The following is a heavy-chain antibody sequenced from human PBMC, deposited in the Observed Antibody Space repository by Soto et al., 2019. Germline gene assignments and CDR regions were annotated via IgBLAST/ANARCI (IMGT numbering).Heavy chain of an antibody. CDR3: AKNGVTTVTHNYYYYGMDV. CDR2: ISYDGGNK. J-gene: IGHJ6*02. CDR1: GFTFSSYG. Sequence: GSLRLSCAASGFTFSSYGMHWVRQAPGKGLEWVAVISYDGGNKYYADSVKGRFTISRDNSKNTLYLQMNSLRAEDTAVYYCAKNGVTTVTHNYYYYGMDVWGQGTTVTVSS. V-gene: IGHV3-30*18. D-gene: IGHD4-17*01.